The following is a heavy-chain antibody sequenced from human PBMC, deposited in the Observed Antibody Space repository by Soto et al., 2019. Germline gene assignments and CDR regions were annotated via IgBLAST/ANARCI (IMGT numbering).Heavy chain of an antibody. V-gene: IGHV4-31*03. D-gene: IGHD2-2*01. J-gene: IGHJ6*02. CDR3: ARRIPHSSSPGYYYYGMDV. CDR2: IYYSGST. Sequence: TLSLTCTVSGGSISSGGYYWSWIRQHPGKGLEWIGYIYYSGSTYYNPSLKSRVTISVDTSKNQFSLKLSSVTAADTAVYYCARRIPHSSSPGYYYYGMDVWGQGTTVTVSS. CDR1: GGSISSGGYY.